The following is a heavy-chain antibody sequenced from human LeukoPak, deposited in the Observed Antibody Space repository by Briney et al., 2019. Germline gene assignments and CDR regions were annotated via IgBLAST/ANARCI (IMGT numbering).Heavy chain of an antibody. CDR1: GGSISSYY. CDR2: IYYSGST. Sequence: SETLSLTCTVSGGSISSYYWSWIRQPPGKGLEWIGYIYYSGSTNYNPSLKSRVTISVDTSKNQFSLKLSSVTAADTAVYYCAGWTGSYASGFDYWGQGTLVTVSS. D-gene: IGHD1-26*01. CDR3: AGWTGSYASGFDY. J-gene: IGHJ4*02. V-gene: IGHV4-59*01.